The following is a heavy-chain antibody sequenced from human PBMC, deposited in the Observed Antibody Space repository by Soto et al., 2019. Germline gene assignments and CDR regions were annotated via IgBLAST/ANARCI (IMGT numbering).Heavy chain of an antibody. CDR3: ARHSYYYGSTYGCWFHP. J-gene: IGHJ5*02. D-gene: IGHD3-10*01. Sequence: LSETLSLTCTVSGGSISSYYWSWIRQPPGKGLEWIGYLYNTGSTIYNPSLKSRVTISVDTSKNQFSLKMNSVTAADTAVYFCARHSYYYGSTYGCWFHPWGQGGLVTVS. V-gene: IGHV4-59*08. CDR2: LYNTGST. CDR1: GGSISSYY.